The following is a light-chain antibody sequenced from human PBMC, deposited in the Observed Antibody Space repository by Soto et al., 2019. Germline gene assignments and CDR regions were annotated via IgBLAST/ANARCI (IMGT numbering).Light chain of an antibody. CDR2: GAS. CDR3: QQSNNWPYT. V-gene: IGKV3-15*01. CDR1: QSVRDT. Sequence: EIVMTHSPATLSVDPGERATLSCRASQSVRDTLAGYQQKPCQARRLLIYGASTRATGIPARFSGSGSGTEFTLTIHSLQSEDFARYFCQQSNNWPYTFGQGTKLAIK. J-gene: IGKJ2*01.